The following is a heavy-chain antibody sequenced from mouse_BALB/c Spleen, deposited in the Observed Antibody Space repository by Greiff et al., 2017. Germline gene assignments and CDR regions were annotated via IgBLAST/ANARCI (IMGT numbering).Heavy chain of an antibody. CDR1: GFTFSSYA. D-gene: IGHD2-4*01. CDR3: ARGRSYDYEGAWFAY. V-gene: IGHV5-6-5*01. J-gene: IGHJ3*01. Sequence: DVMLVESGGGLVKPGGSLKLSCAASGFTFSSYAMSWVRQTPEKRLEWVASISSGGSTYYPDSVKGRFTISRDNARNILYLQMSSLRSEDTAMYYCARGRSYDYEGAWFAYWGQGTLVTVSA. CDR2: ISSGGST.